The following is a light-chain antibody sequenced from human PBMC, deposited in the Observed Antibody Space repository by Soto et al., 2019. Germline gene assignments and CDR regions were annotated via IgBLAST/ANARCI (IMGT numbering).Light chain of an antibody. V-gene: IGLV1-51*02. Sequence: QSVLTQPPSVSAAPGQKVTISCSGSNPIENHYVSWYQQLPGTAPKLLIYENNKRPSGIPDRFSGSKSGTSATLGITGLQTGDEADYYCGTWDSSLSAGVFGGGTKLTVL. J-gene: IGLJ3*02. CDR3: GTWDSSLSAGV. CDR2: ENN. CDR1: NPIENHY.